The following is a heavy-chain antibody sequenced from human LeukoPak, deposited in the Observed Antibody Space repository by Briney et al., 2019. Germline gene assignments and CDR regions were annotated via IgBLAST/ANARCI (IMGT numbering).Heavy chain of an antibody. CDR3: ARGGVNDHGDGQYFQH. D-gene: IGHD4-17*01. CDR1: GFTFGDFA. V-gene: IGHV3-49*04. Sequence: PGGSLRLSCRSFGFTFGDFAISWVRQAPGKGLEWVGFIRNKVNGRTSVYAPSVEARFTISRDDSESIAYLQMNSLKTEDTAVYYCARGGVNDHGDGQYFQHWGQGTLVTVSS. J-gene: IGHJ1*01. CDR2: IRNKVNGRTS.